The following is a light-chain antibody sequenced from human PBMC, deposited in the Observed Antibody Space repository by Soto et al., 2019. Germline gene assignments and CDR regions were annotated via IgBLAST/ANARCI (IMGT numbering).Light chain of an antibody. CDR1: QSVRSY. V-gene: IGKV3-11*01. J-gene: IGKJ4*01. CDR3: QQRSNWPPLT. Sequence: EVVLTQSPATLSLSPGERATLSCRASQSVRSYLAWYQQKPGQAPGLLIYDASNRATGIPARFSGSGSGTDFTLTISSLEPEDFAVYYCQQRSNWPPLTFGGGTKVEIQ. CDR2: DAS.